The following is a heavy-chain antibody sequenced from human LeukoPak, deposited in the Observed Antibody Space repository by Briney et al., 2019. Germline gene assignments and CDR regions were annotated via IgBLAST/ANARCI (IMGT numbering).Heavy chain of an antibody. CDR2: ISGSGGST. D-gene: IGHD2-15*01. CDR1: GSTFSSYA. J-gene: IGHJ4*02. V-gene: IGHV3-23*01. Sequence: GGSLRLSCAASGSTFSSYAMSWVRQAPGKGLEWVSAISGSGGSTYYADSVKGRFTISRDNSKNTLYLQMNSLRAEDTAVYYCVHQVVAATSNYLDFWGQGTLVTVSS. CDR3: VHQVVAATSNYLDF.